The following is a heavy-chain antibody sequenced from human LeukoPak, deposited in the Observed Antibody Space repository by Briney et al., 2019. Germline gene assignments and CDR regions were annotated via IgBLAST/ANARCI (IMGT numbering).Heavy chain of an antibody. Sequence: GGSLRLSCAASGFTFSSYAMHWVRQAPGKGLEGVAFISYDGSNKYYADSVKGRFTISRDNTKNTLYLQMNSLRAEDTAVYYCARDGIASALSYFDYWGQGTLVTASS. CDR1: GFTFSSYA. D-gene: IGHD6-13*01. CDR2: ISYDGSNK. V-gene: IGHV3-30-3*01. CDR3: ARDGIASALSYFDY. J-gene: IGHJ4*02.